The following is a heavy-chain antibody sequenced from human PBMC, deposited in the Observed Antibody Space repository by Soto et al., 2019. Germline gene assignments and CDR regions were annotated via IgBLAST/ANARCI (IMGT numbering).Heavy chain of an antibody. D-gene: IGHD2-21*02. CDR2: ISAYNGNT. J-gene: IGHJ4*02. CDR1: GYTFTSYG. CDR3: ARDAGDSYYFDY. Sequence: GASLKVSCKASGYTFTSYGISWVRQAPGQGLEWMGWISAYNGNTNYAQKLQGRVTMTTDTSTSTAYMELSSLRSEDTAVYYCARDAGDSYYFDYRGQRNLVTVYS. V-gene: IGHV1-18*04.